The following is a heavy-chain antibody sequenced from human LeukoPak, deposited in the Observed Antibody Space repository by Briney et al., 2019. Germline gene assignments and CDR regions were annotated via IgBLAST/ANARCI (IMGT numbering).Heavy chain of an antibody. CDR3: GMSGDRVPLQDDVFDV. Sequence: GESLKISCRVSGYSFTSYCIGWVHQMPGKGLEWMGIIYPGDSGPTYSPSFQGQVTISVDKSISTAYLQWSSLQASDTAMYYCGMSGDRVPLQDDVFDVWGQGTMVTVST. CDR2: IYPGDSGP. J-gene: IGHJ3*01. V-gene: IGHV5-51*07. CDR1: GYSFTSYC. D-gene: IGHD1-26*01.